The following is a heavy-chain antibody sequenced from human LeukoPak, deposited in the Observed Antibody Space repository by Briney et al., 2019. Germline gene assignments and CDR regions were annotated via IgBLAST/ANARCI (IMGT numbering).Heavy chain of an antibody. CDR3: ARCPHDILTGYERYYFDY. CDR2: IIPIFGTA. CDR1: GGTLSSYA. J-gene: IGHJ4*02. V-gene: IGHV1-69*13. D-gene: IGHD3-9*01. Sequence: SVKVSCKASGGTLSSYAISWVRQAPGQGLEWMGGIIPIFGTANYAQKFQGRVTITADESTSTAYMELSSLRSEDTAVYYCARCPHDILTGYERYYFDYWGQGTLVTVSS.